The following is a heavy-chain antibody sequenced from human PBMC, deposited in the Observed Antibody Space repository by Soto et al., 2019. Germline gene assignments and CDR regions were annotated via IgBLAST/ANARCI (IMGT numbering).Heavy chain of an antibody. CDR1: GFSFSTYG. D-gene: IGHD3-22*01. CDR3: AREGYYYDSSGYPVRFDP. CDR2: MSYDGGNK. V-gene: IGHV3-30*03. Sequence: GGSLRLSCAASGFSFSTYGMHWVRQAPGKGLEWVAFMSYDGGNKYYAESVRGRFTISRDNSKNTLYLQMNSLRAEDTAVYYCAREGYYYDSSGYPVRFDPWGQGTLVTVSS. J-gene: IGHJ5*02.